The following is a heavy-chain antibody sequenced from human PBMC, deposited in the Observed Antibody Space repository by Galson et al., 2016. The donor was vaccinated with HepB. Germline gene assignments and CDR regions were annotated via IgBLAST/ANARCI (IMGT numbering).Heavy chain of an antibody. Sequence: SVKVSCKASGYTFSAYAMHWVRQAPGQSLEWMGWISPGNGKIQSSQKFQGRVTIARDTSASTAYMELSSLRSEDTAVYYCARDRGAPAAISIYNWFDPWGQGTLVTVSS. J-gene: IGHJ5*02. V-gene: IGHV1-3*01. D-gene: IGHD2-2*01. CDR2: ISPGNGKI. CDR3: ARDRGAPAAISIYNWFDP. CDR1: GYTFSAYA.